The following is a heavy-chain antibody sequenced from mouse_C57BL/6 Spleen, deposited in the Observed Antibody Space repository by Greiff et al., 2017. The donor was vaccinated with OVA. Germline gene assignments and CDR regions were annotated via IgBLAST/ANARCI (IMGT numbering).Heavy chain of an antibody. CDR3: ARGDYYGSTPAY. CDR2: IDPANGNT. D-gene: IGHD1-1*01. CDR1: GFNIKNTY. V-gene: IGHV14-3*01. Sequence: EVQRVESVAELVRPGASVKLSCTASGFNIKNTYMHWVKQRPEQGLEWIGRIDPANGNTKYAPKFQGKATITADTSSNTAYLQLSSLTSEDTAIYYCARGDYYGSTPAYWGQGTTLTVSS. J-gene: IGHJ2*01.